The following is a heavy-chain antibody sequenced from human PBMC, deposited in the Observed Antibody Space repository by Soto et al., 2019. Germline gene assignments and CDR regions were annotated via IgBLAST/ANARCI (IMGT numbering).Heavy chain of an antibody. J-gene: IGHJ4*02. Sequence: QVQLVQSGAEVKKPGASVKVSCKASGYTFTSYSISWVRQAPGQGLEWMGWISAYNGNTNYAQKLQGRVTMTTDTSTSTAYTELRSLRSEDTAVYYCARESSSSCHDYWGQGTLVTVSS. V-gene: IGHV1-18*01. CDR1: GYTFTSYS. D-gene: IGHD6-13*01. CDR2: ISAYNGNT. CDR3: ARESSSSCHDY.